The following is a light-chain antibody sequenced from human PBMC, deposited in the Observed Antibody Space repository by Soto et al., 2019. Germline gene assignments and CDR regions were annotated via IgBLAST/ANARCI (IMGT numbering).Light chain of an antibody. CDR1: QSVGSY. CDR2: DAS. J-gene: IGKJ5*01. Sequence: ETVLTQSPVTLSLSPGERATLSCRASQSVGSYLAWYQQKPGQAPRLLIYDASTRATGIPDRFSGSGSGTDFSLTISRLEPEDFAVYYCQQYGSSVTFGQGTRLEIK. V-gene: IGKV3-20*01. CDR3: QQYGSSVT.